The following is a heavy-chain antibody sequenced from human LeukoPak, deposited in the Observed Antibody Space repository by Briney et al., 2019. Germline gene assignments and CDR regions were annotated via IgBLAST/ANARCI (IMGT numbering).Heavy chain of an antibody. CDR2: ISYDGSNK. CDR1: GFTVSSYP. J-gene: IGHJ4*02. D-gene: IGHD1-14*01. CDR3: PRFRNRYYFDY. Sequence: GGSLRLYCAASGFTVSSYPMHWVRQARGKGLEWVAVISYDGSNKYYAASVKGRFTISRDNSKNTLYLQMNSLRAEDTAVYYCPRFRNRYYFDYWGQGTLVTVSS. V-gene: IGHV3-30*01.